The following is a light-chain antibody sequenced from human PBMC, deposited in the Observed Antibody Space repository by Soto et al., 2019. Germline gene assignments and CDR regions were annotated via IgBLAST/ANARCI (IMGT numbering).Light chain of an antibody. CDR2: AAS. CDR3: QQANSFPFT. CDR1: QGISYF. V-gene: IGKV1-12*01. J-gene: IGKJ4*01. Sequence: DIQMTQSPSSVSASVGDRVTVTCRASQGISYFLAWYQQKPGKAPKLLISAASTLQSGVPSRFSGSGSVTDFTLTITNLQPEDFATYYCQQANSFPFTFGGGTKVEIK.